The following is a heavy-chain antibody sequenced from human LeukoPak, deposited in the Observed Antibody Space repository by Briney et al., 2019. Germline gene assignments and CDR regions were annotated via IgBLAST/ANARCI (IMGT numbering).Heavy chain of an antibody. D-gene: IGHD1-26*01. CDR2: IRSKANSYVT. Sequence: PGGSLRLSCAASGFTFSGSAMHWVRQASGKGLEWVGRIRSKANSYVTAYAASVKGGFTISRDDSKNTAYLQMNSLKTEDTAVYYCTIVGAADAFDIWGQGTMVTVSS. J-gene: IGHJ3*02. V-gene: IGHV3-73*01. CDR1: GFTFSGSA. CDR3: TIVGAADAFDI.